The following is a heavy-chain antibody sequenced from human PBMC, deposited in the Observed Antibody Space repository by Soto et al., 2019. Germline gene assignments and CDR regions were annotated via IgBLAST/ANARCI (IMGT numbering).Heavy chain of an antibody. V-gene: IGHV3-30*18. CDR1: GFTFSSYG. Sequence: GGSLRLSCAASGFTFSSYGMHWVRQAPGKGLEWVAVISYDGSNKYYADSVKGRFTISRDNSKNTLYLQMNSLRAEDTAVYYCAKDGMYYYYMDVWRKGTTVTVSS. D-gene: IGHD1-26*01. J-gene: IGHJ6*03. CDR3: AKDGMYYYYMDV. CDR2: ISYDGSNK.